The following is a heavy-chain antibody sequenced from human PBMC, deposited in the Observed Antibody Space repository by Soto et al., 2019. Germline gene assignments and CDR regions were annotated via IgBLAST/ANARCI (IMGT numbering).Heavy chain of an antibody. CDR1: GVSISNTSYY. J-gene: IGHJ4*01. V-gene: IGHV4-39*01. D-gene: IGHD3-10*01. CDR3: SRLGSH. Sequence: PSETLSLTCSVSGVSISNTSYYWGWIRQPPGKGLEWVGTIYFSGSTFYNPSLKSRVTISIDTSKNQFSLRLSSVTAADTAVYYCSRLGSHWGHGILVTVSS. CDR2: IYFSGST.